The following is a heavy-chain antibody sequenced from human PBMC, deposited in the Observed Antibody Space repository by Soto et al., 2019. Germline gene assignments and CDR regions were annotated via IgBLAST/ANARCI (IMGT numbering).Heavy chain of an antibody. V-gene: IGHV4-31*02. Sequence: PSETLSFTCVVSGGPVSSDDLYWGWIRHLPGKGLEWIANVYHTGTTYYNPSLKSRVSMSADTSQNQFSLILASVTAADTAVYYCARALVTDYNSRDYHYYFAMDVWGQGTSVTVSS. CDR1: GGPVSSDDLY. D-gene: IGHD3-22*01. CDR3: ARALVTDYNSRDYHYYFAMDV. CDR2: VYHTGTT. J-gene: IGHJ6*02.